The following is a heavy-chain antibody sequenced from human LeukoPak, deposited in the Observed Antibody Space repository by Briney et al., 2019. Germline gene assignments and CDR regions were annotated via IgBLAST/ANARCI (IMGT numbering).Heavy chain of an antibody. Sequence: GGSLRLSCAASGFTFSSYARHWVRQAPGKGLEWGAVISYDGSNKYYADSVKGRFTISRDNSKNTLYLQMNSLRAEDTAVYYCAKQWLVYFDYWGQGTLVTVSS. CDR2: ISYDGSNK. J-gene: IGHJ4*02. V-gene: IGHV3-30-3*01. D-gene: IGHD6-19*01. CDR3: AKQWLVYFDY. CDR1: GFTFSSYA.